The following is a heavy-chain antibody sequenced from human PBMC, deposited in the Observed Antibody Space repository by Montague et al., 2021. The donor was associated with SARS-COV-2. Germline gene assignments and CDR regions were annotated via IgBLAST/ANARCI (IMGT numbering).Heavy chain of an antibody. D-gene: IGHD5-24*01. CDR1: GASINSGTYY. CDR3: ARDFRDGYASV. CDR2: FFTSGSI. Sequence: TLSLTCSVSGASINSGTYYWSWIRQSAGRGLEWIGRFFTSGSINYNPSLKSRVTISLESSRKVFSLNLTSVTAADTAVYYCARDFRDGYASVWGQGKLVIVYS. J-gene: IGHJ3*01. V-gene: IGHV4-61*02.